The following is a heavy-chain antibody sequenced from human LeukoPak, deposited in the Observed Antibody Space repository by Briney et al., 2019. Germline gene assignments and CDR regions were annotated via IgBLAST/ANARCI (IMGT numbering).Heavy chain of an antibody. CDR1: GGSISSYY. CDR2: IYYSGST. CDR3: ARHDYYGSGSYY. Sequence: PSETLSLTCTGSGGSISSYYWSWIRQPPGKGLEWIGYIYYSGSTNYNPSLKSRVTISVDTSKNQFSLKLSSVTAADTAVYYCARHDYYGSGSYYWGQGTLVTVSS. J-gene: IGHJ4*02. V-gene: IGHV4-59*08. D-gene: IGHD3-10*01.